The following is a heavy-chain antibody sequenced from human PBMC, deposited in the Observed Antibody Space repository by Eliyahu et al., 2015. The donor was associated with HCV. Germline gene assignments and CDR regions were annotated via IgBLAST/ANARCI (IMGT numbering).Heavy chain of an antibody. D-gene: IGHD6-19*01. V-gene: IGHV4-59*01. Sequence: QVQLQESGPGLVKPSETLSLTCTVXGASISSYYWSWXRQPPGKGXEWIGYIHHSGXTNXNPSLKSRVTISVDXSKNQFSLKLXSVTAADTAVYYCASGGGGIAVAGTGGWFDPWGQGTLVTVSS. CDR2: IHHSGXT. CDR3: ASGGGGIAVAGTGGWFDP. CDR1: GASISSYY. J-gene: IGHJ5*02.